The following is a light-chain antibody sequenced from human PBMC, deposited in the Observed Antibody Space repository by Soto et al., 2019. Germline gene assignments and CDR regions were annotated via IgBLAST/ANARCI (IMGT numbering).Light chain of an antibody. Sequence: QSVLTQPPSASGTPGQRVTMSCSGSSSNIGSNTVNWYQQLPGTAPQLLIYSNNQRPSGVPDRFSGSKSGTSASLAISGLQSEDEADYYCAAWDDSLNGVVFGGGTKLTVL. CDR1: SSNIGSNT. J-gene: IGLJ2*01. V-gene: IGLV1-44*01. CDR2: SNN. CDR3: AAWDDSLNGVV.